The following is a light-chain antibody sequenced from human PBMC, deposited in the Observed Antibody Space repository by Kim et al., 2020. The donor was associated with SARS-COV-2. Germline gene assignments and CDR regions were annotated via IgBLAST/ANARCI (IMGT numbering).Light chain of an antibody. J-gene: IGKJ2*01. V-gene: IGKV1-12*01. CDR1: QGITTS. CDR3: QQADTFPFT. Sequence: DIQMTQSPSSVSASVGDRVTITCRASQGITTSLAWYQQRPGKAPKLLIYAASSLHSGVPSRFSGSGSGTQFTLTISNLQPEDFGTYYCQQADTFPFTFDQETKL. CDR2: AAS.